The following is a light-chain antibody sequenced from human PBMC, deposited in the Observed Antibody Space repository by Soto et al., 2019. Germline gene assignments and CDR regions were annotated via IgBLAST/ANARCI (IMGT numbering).Light chain of an antibody. CDR2: GNT. J-gene: IGLJ2*01. CDR1: SSNIGAGYA. Sequence: QSVLTQPPSVSGAPGQRVTISCTGRSSNIGAGYAVHWYQQLPGTAPKLLIYGNTNRPSGVPDRFSGSRSGTSASLVITGLQAEDEADYYCQSYDSSLSISGVFGGGTKLTVL. V-gene: IGLV1-40*01. CDR3: QSYDSSLSISGV.